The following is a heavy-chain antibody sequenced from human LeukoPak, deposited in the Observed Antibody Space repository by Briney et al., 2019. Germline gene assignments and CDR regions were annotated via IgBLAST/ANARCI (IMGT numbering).Heavy chain of an antibody. Sequence: SETLSLTCAVYGGSFSGYYWSWIRQPPGKGMEWIGEINHSGSTTYNPSLKSPVTISVDTSKNQFSLKLSSVTAADTAVYYCASLNYYDSSGYPDSGMDVWGQGTTVTVSS. CDR1: GGSFSGYY. D-gene: IGHD3-22*01. J-gene: IGHJ6*02. CDR2: INHSGST. CDR3: ASLNYYDSSGYPDSGMDV. V-gene: IGHV4-34*01.